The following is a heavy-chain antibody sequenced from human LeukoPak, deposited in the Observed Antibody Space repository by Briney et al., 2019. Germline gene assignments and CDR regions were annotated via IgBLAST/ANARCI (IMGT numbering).Heavy chain of an antibody. CDR2: IIPIFGTA. CDR3: ARGHRYDSSGHGFDI. J-gene: IGHJ3*02. D-gene: IGHD3-22*01. V-gene: IGHV1-69*06. Sequence: SVKVSCQASGGTFSRYAISWVRQPHGQGLEWVGGIIPIFGTANYAQKFQGRVTITADKSTSTAYMELRSLRYDDTAVYYGARGHRYDSSGHGFDIWGQGTMVTVSS. CDR1: GGTFSRYA.